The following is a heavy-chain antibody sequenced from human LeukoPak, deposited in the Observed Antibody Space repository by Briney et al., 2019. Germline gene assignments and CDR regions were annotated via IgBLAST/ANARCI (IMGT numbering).Heavy chain of an antibody. Sequence: PGGSLRLSCAASGFTFSSYAMSWVRQAPGKGLEWVSYINIGSSSIYYADSVKGRFTISRDNAKNSLYLQMNSLRDEDTAVCYCAREPPYSNYALDYWGQGTLVTVSS. J-gene: IGHJ4*02. CDR3: AREPPYSNYALDY. CDR1: GFTFSSYA. D-gene: IGHD4-11*01. V-gene: IGHV3-48*02. CDR2: INIGSSSI.